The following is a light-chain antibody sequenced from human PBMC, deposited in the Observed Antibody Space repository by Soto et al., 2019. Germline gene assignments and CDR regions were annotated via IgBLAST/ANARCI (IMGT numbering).Light chain of an antibody. V-gene: IGKV3-15*01. J-gene: IGKJ1*01. CDR1: QSVSNK. CDR2: GAT. Sequence: EIVVTQSPATLSVSPGERATLSCRASQSVSNKLVWYQQKRGQAPRLLIYGATTRATGIPARFSGSGSGTEFTLTISSLQSEDFAVYYCQRYNNWPPWTFGQGTKVDIK. CDR3: QRYNNWPPWT.